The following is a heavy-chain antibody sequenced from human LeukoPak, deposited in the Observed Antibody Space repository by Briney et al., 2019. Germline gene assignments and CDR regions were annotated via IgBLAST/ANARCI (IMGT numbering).Heavy chain of an antibody. CDR2: IYPGDSDT. V-gene: IGHV5-51*07. D-gene: IGHD6-19*01. Sequence: GESPKISCKGSGYSFTSYWIGWVHQMPGKGLEWITIIYPGDSDTRYSPSFQGQVTISADKSISTAYLQWSSLKASDTAMYYCARHKFSGWYTCPDYWGQGTLVTVSS. CDR1: GYSFTSYW. J-gene: IGHJ4*02. CDR3: ARHKFSGWYTCPDY.